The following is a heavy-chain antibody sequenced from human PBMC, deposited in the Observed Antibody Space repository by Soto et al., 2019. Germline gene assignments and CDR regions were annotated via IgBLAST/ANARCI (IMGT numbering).Heavy chain of an antibody. CDR3: ARVNYYGSGTFYKPDYYYGMDV. V-gene: IGHV3-53*01. CDR1: GLTVSNNY. Sequence: GSLRLSCAASGLTVSNNYMAWVRQAPGKGLEWVSIIYSGGSTYHADSVQGRFTLSRDTSKNTLFLQMNSLRVEDTAVYYCARVNYYGSGTFYKPDYYYGMDVWGQGTTVTVS. D-gene: IGHD3-10*01. J-gene: IGHJ6*02. CDR2: IYSGGST.